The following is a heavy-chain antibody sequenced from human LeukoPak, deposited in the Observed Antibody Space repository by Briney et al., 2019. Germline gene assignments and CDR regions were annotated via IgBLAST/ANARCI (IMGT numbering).Heavy chain of an antibody. CDR1: GDSVSSNSAA. CDR3: ARVGFLGHYHGSGSLWYFDY. J-gene: IGHJ4*02. Sequence: SQTLSLTCAISGDSVSSNSAAWNWIRQSPSRGLEWLGRTYYRSKWYNDYAVSVKSRITINPDTSKNQFSLQLNSVTPEDTAVYYCARVGFLGHYHGSGSLWYFDYWGQGTLVTVSS. D-gene: IGHD3-10*01. CDR2: TYYRSKWYN. V-gene: IGHV6-1*01.